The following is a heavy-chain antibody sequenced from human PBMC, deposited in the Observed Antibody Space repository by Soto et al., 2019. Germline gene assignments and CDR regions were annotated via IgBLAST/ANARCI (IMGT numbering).Heavy chain of an antibody. CDR3: ARDNDRLQLGGNYYYILDV. Sequence: QVQLVQSGAEMKEPGSSVKVSCKTSGGTFSSSAISWLRHAPGQGLEWMGGIIPLFRTPDYAQKFQGRVTIAEDESTSTAYMELSSLRSEDTAVYYCARDNDRLQLGGNYYYILDVWGQGTIITVSS. CDR1: GGTFSSSA. J-gene: IGHJ6*02. CDR2: IIPLFRTP. V-gene: IGHV1-69*12. D-gene: IGHD4-4*01.